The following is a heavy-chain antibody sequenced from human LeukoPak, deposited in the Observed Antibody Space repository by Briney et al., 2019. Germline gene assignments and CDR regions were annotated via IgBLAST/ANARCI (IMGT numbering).Heavy chain of an antibody. CDR2: TNTYNGNT. CDR3: VRVSSSRGKLDAFDI. J-gene: IGHJ3*02. V-gene: IGHV1-18*01. CDR1: GYTLTSYG. D-gene: IGHD6-6*01. Sequence: ASVRVSCKASGYTLTSYGISWVRQAPGQGLVCMGWTNTYNGNTNYAQNLQGRVTMTIDTSTSTAYVELRSLRSDDTAVYYCVRVSSSRGKLDAFDIWGQGTMVTVSS.